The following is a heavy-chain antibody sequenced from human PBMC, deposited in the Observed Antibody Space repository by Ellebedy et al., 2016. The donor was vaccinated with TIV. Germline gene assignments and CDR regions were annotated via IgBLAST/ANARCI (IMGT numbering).Heavy chain of an antibody. D-gene: IGHD6-13*01. CDR2: IKSDGSST. CDR3: ARDRIDTSRWEVYYYDGMDV. V-gene: IGHV3-74*01. J-gene: IGHJ6*02. CDR1: GFTFSNYW. Sequence: GESLKISCAASGFTFSNYWMHWARQAPGKGLVWVSHIKSDGSSTSYADFVKGRFTISRDNAKNTLYLQMNSLRVEDTAVYYCARDRIDTSRWEVYYYDGMDVWGQGTTVTVSS.